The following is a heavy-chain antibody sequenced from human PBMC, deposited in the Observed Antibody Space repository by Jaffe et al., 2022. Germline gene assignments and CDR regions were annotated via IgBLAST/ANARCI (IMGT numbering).Heavy chain of an antibody. CDR1: GFTFSNAW. J-gene: IGHJ4*02. D-gene: IGHD3-9*01. V-gene: IGHV3-15*01. Sequence: EVQLVESGGGLVKPGGSLRLSCAASGFTFSNAWMSWVRQAPGKGLEWVGRIKSKTDGGTTDYAAPVKGRFTISRDDSKNTLYLQMNSLKTEDTAVYYCTTDYNDILTGYYLWGQGTLVTVSS. CDR3: TTDYNDILTGYYL. CDR2: IKSKTDGGTT.